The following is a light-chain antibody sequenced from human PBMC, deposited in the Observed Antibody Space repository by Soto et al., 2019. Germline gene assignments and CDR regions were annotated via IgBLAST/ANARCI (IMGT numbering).Light chain of an antibody. Sequence: EIVLTQSPSTLSLSPGDRATLSCRASQSVSSNYLAWYQQKSGQSPRLLIYGASSRATGIPDRLSGSGSGTDFTLTINRLEPEDFAVYYCQQYGTSPLTFGGGTKVDIK. CDR1: QSVSSNY. J-gene: IGKJ4*01. CDR3: QQYGTSPLT. CDR2: GAS. V-gene: IGKV3-20*01.